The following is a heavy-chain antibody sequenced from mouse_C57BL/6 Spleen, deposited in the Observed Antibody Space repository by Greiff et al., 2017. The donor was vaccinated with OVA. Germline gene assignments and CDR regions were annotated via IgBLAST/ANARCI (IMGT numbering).Heavy chain of an antibody. CDR1: GFTFSDYY. CDR3: ARANYYFDY. CDR2: INYDGSST. V-gene: IGHV5-16*01. D-gene: IGHD4-1*01. Sequence: EVHLVESEGGLVQPGRSLKLSCTASGFTFSDYYMAWVRQVPEKGLEWVANINYDGSSTYYLDSLKSRFIISRDNAKNILYLQMSSLKSEDTATYYCARANYYFDYWGQGTTLTVSS. J-gene: IGHJ2*01.